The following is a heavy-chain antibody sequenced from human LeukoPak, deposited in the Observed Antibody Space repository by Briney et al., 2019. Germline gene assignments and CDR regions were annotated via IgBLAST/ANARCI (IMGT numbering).Heavy chain of an antibody. J-gene: IGHJ3*02. CDR1: GGSISSYY. CDR2: IYYSGST. Sequence: SETLSLTCTVSGGSISSYYWSWIRQPPGKGLEWIGYIYYSGSTNYNPSLKSRVTISVDTSKNQFSLKLSSVTAADTAVYYCATWPWPPNGAFDIWGQGTMVTVSS. D-gene: IGHD5-12*01. V-gene: IGHV4-59*08. CDR3: ATWPWPPNGAFDI.